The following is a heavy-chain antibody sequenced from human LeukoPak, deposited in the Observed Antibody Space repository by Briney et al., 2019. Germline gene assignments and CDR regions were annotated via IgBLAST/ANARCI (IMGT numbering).Heavy chain of an antibody. CDR2: VGGTDGRT. CDR3: AKDGSYYFDY. J-gene: IGHJ4*02. CDR1: GFTFSRYN. Sequence: GGSLRLSCAASGFTFSRYNMNWVRQAPGKGLEWVSAVGGTDGRTYYAAFVKGRFTIYRDNSKNTLYLQMNSLRADDTAVYYCAKDGSYYFDYWGQGTLVTVSS. V-gene: IGHV3-23*01.